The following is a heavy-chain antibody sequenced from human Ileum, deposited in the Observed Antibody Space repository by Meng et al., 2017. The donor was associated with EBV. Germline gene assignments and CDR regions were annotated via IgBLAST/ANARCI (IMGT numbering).Heavy chain of an antibody. D-gene: IGHD3-9*01. CDR1: GGSVISNNW. V-gene: IGHV4-4*02. J-gene: IGHJ4*02. CDR3: AKVSLTGTFYDH. Sequence: QVALQEAGPRLWNPFGTLSLTCVVSGGSVISNNWWSWVRQPPGKGLEWIGEIFHIGSTNNSPSLKSRVTISVDNSKNQFSLSLTSVTAADTAIYYCAKVSLTGTFYDHWGQGIPVTVSS. CDR2: IFHIGST.